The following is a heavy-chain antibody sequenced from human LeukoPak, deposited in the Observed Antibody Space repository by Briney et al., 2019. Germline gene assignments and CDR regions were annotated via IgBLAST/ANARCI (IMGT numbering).Heavy chain of an antibody. D-gene: IGHD2-8*01. V-gene: IGHV4-39*01. CDR3: ARICTNGVCYRGFDY. J-gene: IGHJ4*02. Sequence: SETLSLTCTVSGGSISSSSYYWGWIRQPPGKGLEWIGSIYYSGSTYYSPSLKSRVTISVDTSKNQFSLKLSSVTAADTAVYYCARICTNGVCYRGFDYWGQGTLVTVSS. CDR1: GGSISSSSYY. CDR2: IYYSGST.